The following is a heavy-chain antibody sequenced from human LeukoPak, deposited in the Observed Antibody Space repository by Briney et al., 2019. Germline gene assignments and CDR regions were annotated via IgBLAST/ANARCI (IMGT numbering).Heavy chain of an antibody. Sequence: GGSLRLSCVASGFTFSSYAMSWVRQAPGKGLEWVSVIYSGGTTYYADSVKGRITISRDNSKNTLYLQMNSLRVEDTAVYYCASFSSSWYQFDFWGQGTLVTVSS. D-gene: IGHD6-13*01. CDR3: ASFSSSWYQFDF. CDR2: IYSGGTT. V-gene: IGHV3-66*01. CDR1: GFTFSSYA. J-gene: IGHJ4*02.